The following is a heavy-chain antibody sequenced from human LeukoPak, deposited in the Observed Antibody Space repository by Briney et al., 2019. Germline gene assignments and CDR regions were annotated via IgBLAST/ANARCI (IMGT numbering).Heavy chain of an antibody. CDR3: ARPVSAGDAFDI. D-gene: IGHD3-10*01. Sequence: GASVKVSCKAFGYTFTSYYMHWVRQAPGQGLEWMGIINPSGGSTSYAQKFQGRVTMTRDTSTSTVYMELSSLRSEDTAVYYCARPVSAGDAFDIWGQGTMVTVSS. CDR1: GYTFTSYY. CDR2: INPSGGST. V-gene: IGHV1-46*01. J-gene: IGHJ3*02.